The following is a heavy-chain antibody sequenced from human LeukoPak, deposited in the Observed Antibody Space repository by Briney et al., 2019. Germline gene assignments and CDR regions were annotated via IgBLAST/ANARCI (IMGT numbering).Heavy chain of an antibody. V-gene: IGHV3-30*03. CDR3: ARVEGRLGNYGMDV. CDR2: ISYDGSNK. J-gene: IGHJ6*02. Sequence: GGSLRLSCAASGFTFSSYGMHWVRQAPGKGLEWVAVISYDGSNKYYADSVKGRFTISRDNSKNTLYLQMNSLRAEDTAVYYCARVEGRLGNYGMDVWGQGTTVTVSS. CDR1: GFTFSSYG. D-gene: IGHD1-26*01.